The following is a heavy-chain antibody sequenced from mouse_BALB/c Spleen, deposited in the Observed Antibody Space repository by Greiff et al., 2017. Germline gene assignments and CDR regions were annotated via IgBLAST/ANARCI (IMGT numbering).Heavy chain of an antibody. J-gene: IGHJ3*01. CDR1: GYTFTSYW. Sequence: VQLQQSGTVLARPGASVKMSCKASGYTFTSYWMHWVKQRPGQGLEWIGAIYPGNSDTSYNQKFKGKAKLTAVTSTSTAYMELSSLTNEDSAVYYCTFYYYGSSYDAYWGQGTLVTVSA. CDR3: TFYYYGSSYDAY. CDR2: IYPGNSDT. D-gene: IGHD1-1*01. V-gene: IGHV1-5*01.